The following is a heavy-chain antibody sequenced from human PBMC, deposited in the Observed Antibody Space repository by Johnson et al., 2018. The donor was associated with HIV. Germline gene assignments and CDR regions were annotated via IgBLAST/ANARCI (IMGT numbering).Heavy chain of an antibody. J-gene: IGHJ3*02. CDR3: AREAQTQAFDI. D-gene: IGHD4-23*01. CDR2: IASAGDT. V-gene: IGHV3-13*01. Sequence: VQLVESGGVLVLPWGSLILSCASSGFTFISYDMHWVRQATGQCLEWVSAIASAGDTYYPGSVKGRFTIYRENAKNSLYLQMNRLRAGDTAVYYCAREAQTQAFDIWGKGTMVTVSS. CDR1: GFTFISYD.